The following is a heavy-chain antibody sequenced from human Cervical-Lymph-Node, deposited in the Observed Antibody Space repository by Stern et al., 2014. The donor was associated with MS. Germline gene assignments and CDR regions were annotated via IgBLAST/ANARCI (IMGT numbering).Heavy chain of an antibody. D-gene: IGHD6-13*01. CDR1: GYTFTSYG. CDR2: ISAYNGNT. J-gene: IGHJ5*02. V-gene: IGHV1-18*01. CDR3: ARVGTRQQPLGS. Sequence: VQLVESGAEVKKPGASVKVSCKASGYTFTSYGMRWGRQAPGQGLEWMGWISAYNGNTNYAQKLQGRVTMTTDTSTSTAYMELRSLRSDDTSVYYCARVGTRQQPLGSWGQGTLVTVSS.